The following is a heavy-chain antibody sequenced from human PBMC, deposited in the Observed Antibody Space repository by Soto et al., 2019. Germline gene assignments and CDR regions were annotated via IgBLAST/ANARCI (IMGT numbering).Heavy chain of an antibody. CDR1: GFTFDDYA. CDR3: AKGSVVVAARDYMDV. V-gene: IGHV3-9*01. D-gene: IGHD2-15*01. Sequence: DVQLVESGGGLVQPGRSLRLSCAASGFTFDDYAMHWVRQAPGKGLEWVSGISWNSGSIGYADSVKGRFTISRDNAKNSLYLQMNSLRAEDTALYYCAKGSVVVAARDYMDVWGKGTTVTVSS. CDR2: ISWNSGSI. J-gene: IGHJ6*03.